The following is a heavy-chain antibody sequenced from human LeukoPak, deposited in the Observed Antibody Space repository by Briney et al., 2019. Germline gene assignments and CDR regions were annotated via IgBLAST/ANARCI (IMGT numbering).Heavy chain of an antibody. V-gene: IGHV1-69*05. J-gene: IGHJ4*02. CDR2: IIPIFGTA. CDR1: GGTFSSYA. Sequence: ASVKVSCKASGGTFSSYAISWVRQAPGQGLEWMGGIIPIFGTASYAQKFQGRVTMTRDTSTSTVYMELSSLRSEDTAVYYCARGIFGVVIPNPIDYWGQGTLVTVSS. CDR3: ARGIFGVVIPNPIDY. D-gene: IGHD3-3*01.